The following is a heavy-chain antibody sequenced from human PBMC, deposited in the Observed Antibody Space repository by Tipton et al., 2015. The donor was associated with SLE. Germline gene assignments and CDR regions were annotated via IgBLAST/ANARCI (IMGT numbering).Heavy chain of an antibody. V-gene: IGHV4-39*07. CDR1: GGSISSSSYY. CDR2: IFYTGST. CDR3: ARRHYSGPFDS. J-gene: IGHJ4*02. D-gene: IGHD5-12*01. Sequence: TLSLTCTVSGGSISSSSYYWGWIRQPPGKGLEWIGRIFYTGSTYYNPSLKSRVSFSIDTSKHQFSLKLNSVTAADTAVYYCARRHYSGPFDSWGQGTLVTVSS.